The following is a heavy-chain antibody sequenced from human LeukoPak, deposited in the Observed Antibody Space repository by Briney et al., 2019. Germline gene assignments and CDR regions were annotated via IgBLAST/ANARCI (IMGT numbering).Heavy chain of an antibody. J-gene: IGHJ4*02. D-gene: IGHD3-3*01. CDR3: ARGITIFGVVHDY. CDR1: GYTFTGYY. CDR2: INPNSGGT. V-gene: IGHV1-2*02. Sequence: ASVKVSRKASGYTFTGYYMHWVRQAPGQGLEWMGWINPNSGGTNYAQKFQGRVTMTRDTSISTAYMELSRLRSDDTAVYYCARGITIFGVVHDYWGQGTLVTVSS.